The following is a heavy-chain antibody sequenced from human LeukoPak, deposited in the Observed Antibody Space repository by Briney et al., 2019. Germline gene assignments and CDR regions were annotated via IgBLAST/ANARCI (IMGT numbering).Heavy chain of an antibody. CDR1: GGSISSYY. CDR3: ARHPTYYYDSSGLP. Sequence: ESLSLTCTVSGGSISSYYWSWIRQPPGKGLEWIGYIYYSVSTNSNPSLKSRVTISVDTSKNQFSLKLGSVTAADTAVYYCARHPTYYYDSSGLPWGQGTLVSVSS. CDR2: IYYSVST. V-gene: IGHV4-59*08. J-gene: IGHJ4*02. D-gene: IGHD3-22*01.